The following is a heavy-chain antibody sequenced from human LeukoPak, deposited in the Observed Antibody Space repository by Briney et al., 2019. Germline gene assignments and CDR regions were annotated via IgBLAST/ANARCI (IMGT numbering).Heavy chain of an antibody. J-gene: IGHJ3*01. D-gene: IGHD4-23*01. V-gene: IGHV1-58*01. CDR3: AAEGRPTVVTFRNGAVDL. CDR1: GFTFTSSA. Sequence: GTSVKVSCKASGFTFTSSAVQWVRQARGQRLEWIGWIVVGSGNTNYAQKFQERVTITRDMSTSTVYMELSSLRSEDTAVYYCAAEGRPTVVTFRNGAVDLWGQGTMVTVSS. CDR2: IVVGSGNT.